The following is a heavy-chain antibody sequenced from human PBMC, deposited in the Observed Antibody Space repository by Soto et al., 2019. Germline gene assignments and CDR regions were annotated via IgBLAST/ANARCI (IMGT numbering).Heavy chain of an antibody. CDR1: GFTFSSCE. Sequence: LILSCAASGFTFSSCEINWVRHAPGKVLEGVSYISSSGSTIYYADSVKGRFTISRDNAKNSLYLQMNSLRAEDTAVYYCASGVDTAMVYYYYGMDVWGQGTTVT. J-gene: IGHJ6*02. D-gene: IGHD5-18*01. V-gene: IGHV3-48*03. CDR3: ASGVDTAMVYYYYGMDV. CDR2: ISSSGSTI.